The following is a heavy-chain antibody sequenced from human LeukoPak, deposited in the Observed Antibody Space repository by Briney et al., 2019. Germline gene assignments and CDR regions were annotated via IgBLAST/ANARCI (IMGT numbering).Heavy chain of an antibody. CDR3: AHRPPGAAASALDF. V-gene: IGHV2-5*02. J-gene: IGHJ3*01. D-gene: IGHD6-25*01. CDR1: GFSLSTSGVG. CDR2: IYWDDDK. Sequence: SGPTLVKPTQTLTLTCTFSGFSLSTSGVGVGWIRQPPGKALEWLVVIYWDDDKRYSPSLRDRLIITKDTSKNQVVLTMTNMDPVDTATYYCAHRPPGAAASALDFWGQGTMVTVSS.